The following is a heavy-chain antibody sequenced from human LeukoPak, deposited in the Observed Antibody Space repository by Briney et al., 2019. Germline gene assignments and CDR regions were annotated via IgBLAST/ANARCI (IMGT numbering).Heavy chain of an antibody. V-gene: IGHV3-30*02. CDR3: AKDRPYYDILTGYTFDY. D-gene: IGHD3-9*01. Sequence: QAGGSLRLSCAASGFTFSSYGMHWVRQAPGKGLEWVAFIRYDGSNKYYADSVKGRFTISRDNSKNTLYLQMNSLRAEDTAVYYCAKDRPYYDILTGYTFDYWGQGTLVTVSS. CDR2: IRYDGSNK. CDR1: GFTFSSYG. J-gene: IGHJ4*02.